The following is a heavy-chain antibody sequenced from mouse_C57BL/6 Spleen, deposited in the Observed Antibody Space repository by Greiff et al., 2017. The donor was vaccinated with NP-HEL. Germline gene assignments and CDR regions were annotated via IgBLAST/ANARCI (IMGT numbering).Heavy chain of an antibody. V-gene: IGHV5-17*01. CDR1: GFTFSDYG. Sequence: DVMLVESGGGLVKPGGSLKLSCAASGFTFSDYGMHWVRQAPEKGLEWVAYISSGSSTIYYADTVKGRFTISRDNAKNTLFLQMTSLRSEDTAMYYCANYYGSSYDYYAMDYWGQGTSVTVSS. D-gene: IGHD1-1*01. J-gene: IGHJ4*01. CDR2: ISSGSSTI. CDR3: ANYYGSSYDYYAMDY.